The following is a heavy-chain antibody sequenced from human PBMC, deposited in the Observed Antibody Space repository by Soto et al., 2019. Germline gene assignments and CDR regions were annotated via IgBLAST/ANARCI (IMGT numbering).Heavy chain of an antibody. V-gene: IGHV1-3*01. J-gene: IGHJ6*03. CDR1: GYNFATYA. CDR3: ARSKIDYMDV. CDR2: INEGNGDT. D-gene: IGHD2-21*01. Sequence: GASGKVSCNASGYNFATYAIDWLRQAPGQSIEWMGWINEGNGDTKYSKKYQGRVTMTTETSTSKEYMELRRLRSDEKAVYYCARSKIDYMDVWGKGTTVTVSS.